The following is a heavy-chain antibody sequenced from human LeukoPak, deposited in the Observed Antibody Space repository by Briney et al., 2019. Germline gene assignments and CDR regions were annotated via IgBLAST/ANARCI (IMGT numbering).Heavy chain of an antibody. V-gene: IGHV4-34*01. CDR1: GGSFSGYY. CDR3: ARVVDYDSSGYFRYYFDY. D-gene: IGHD3-22*01. J-gene: IGHJ4*02. CDR2: INHSGST. Sequence: PSETLSLTCAVYGGSFSGYYWSWIRQPPGKGLEWIGEINHSGSTNYNPSLKSRVTISVDTSKNQFSLKLSSVTAADTAVYYCARVVDYDSSGYFRYYFDYWGQGTLVTVSS.